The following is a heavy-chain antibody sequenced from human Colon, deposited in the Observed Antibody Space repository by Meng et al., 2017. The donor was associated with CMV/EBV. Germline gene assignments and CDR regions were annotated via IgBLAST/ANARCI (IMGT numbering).Heavy chain of an antibody. Sequence: SETLSLTCTVSGGSISSYYWSWIRQSPVRGLEWFGYLSNSGSTNYNPSLKSRVTISVDTSKNQFSLKLSSVTAADTAVYYCARHLIAHCTSTSCSSGMDVWGQGTTGT. CDR3: ARHLIAHCTSTSCSSGMDV. CDR1: GGSISSYY. J-gene: IGHJ6*02. CDR2: LSNSGST. V-gene: IGHV4-59*01. D-gene: IGHD2-2*01.